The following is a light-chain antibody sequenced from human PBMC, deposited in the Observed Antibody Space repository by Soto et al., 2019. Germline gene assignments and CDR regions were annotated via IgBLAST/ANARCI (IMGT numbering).Light chain of an antibody. CDR3: QQYDSFPWT. J-gene: IGKJ1*01. V-gene: IGKV1-5*03. CDR2: KAS. Sequence: DIQMTQSPSTLSASVGDRVTITCRASQSISNWLAWYQQKPGKAPNLLIYKASSLESGVPSTFSGSGFGTEFTLTISSLQPDDVATYYCQQYDSFPWTFGQGTKVEIK. CDR1: QSISNW.